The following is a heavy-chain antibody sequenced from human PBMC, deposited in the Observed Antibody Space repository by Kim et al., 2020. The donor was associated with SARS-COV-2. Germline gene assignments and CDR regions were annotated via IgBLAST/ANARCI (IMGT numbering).Heavy chain of an antibody. CDR3: ARVLASSSWYYYYGMDV. V-gene: IGHV3-21*01. D-gene: IGHD6-13*01. Sequence: GGSLRLSCAASGFTFSSYSMNWVRQAPGKGLEWVSSISSSSSYIYYADSVKGRFTISRDNAKNSLYLQMNSLRAEDTAVYYCARVLASSSWYYYYGMDVWGQGTTVTVSS. J-gene: IGHJ6*02. CDR2: ISSSSSYI. CDR1: GFTFSSYS.